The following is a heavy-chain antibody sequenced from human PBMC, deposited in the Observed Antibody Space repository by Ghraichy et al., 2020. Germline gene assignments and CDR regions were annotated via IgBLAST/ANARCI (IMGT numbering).Heavy chain of an antibody. CDR3: ARGPPYGMDV. CDR2: INHSGST. CDR1: GGSFSGYY. J-gene: IGHJ6*02. V-gene: IGHV4-34*01. Sequence: SETLSLTCAVYGGSFSGYYWSWIRQPPGKGLEWIGEINHSGSTNYNPSLKSRVTISVDTSKNQFSLKLSSVTAADTAVYYCARGPPYGMDVWGQGTPVTV.